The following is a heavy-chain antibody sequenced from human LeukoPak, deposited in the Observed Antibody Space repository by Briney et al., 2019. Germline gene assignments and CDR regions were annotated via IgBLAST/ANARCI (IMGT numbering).Heavy chain of an antibody. D-gene: IGHD2-8*02. CDR2: VDPEDGEA. J-gene: IGHJ4*02. CDR3: ASHGDTGY. V-gene: IGHV1-69-2*01. Sequence: ASVKVSCKASGYTFTGYYMHWVQQAPGKGLEWMGRVDPEDGEAIYAEKFQGRVTITADTSTDTAYMELSSLRSEDTAVYYCASHGDTGYWGQGTLVTVSS. CDR1: GYTFTGYY.